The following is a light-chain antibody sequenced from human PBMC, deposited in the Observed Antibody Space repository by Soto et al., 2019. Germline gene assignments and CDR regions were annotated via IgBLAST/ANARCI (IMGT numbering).Light chain of an antibody. J-gene: IGLJ1*01. V-gene: IGLV2-14*01. CDR2: EVS. CDR3: SSYTSSSTLPSV. CDR1: TSEVVGYNY. Sequence: QSLPTLAACVSGSPGQSSTMSCTGTTSEVVGYNYVCWYQQHPGKAPKLMIYEVSSRPSGVSNRFSGSKSGNTASLTISGLQAEEEADYYCSSYTSSSTLPSVFGTGTKVTVL.